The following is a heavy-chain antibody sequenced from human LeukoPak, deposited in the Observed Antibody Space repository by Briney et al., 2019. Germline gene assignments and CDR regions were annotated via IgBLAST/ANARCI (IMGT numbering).Heavy chain of an antibody. J-gene: IGHJ4*02. CDR1: GGSISSYY. CDR2: IYYSGST. Sequence: PSETLSLTCTVSGGSISSYYWSWIRQPPGKGLEWIGYIYYSGSTNYNPSLKSRVTISVDTSKNQFSLKLSSVTAADTAVYYCARSLYSNSFDYWGQGTLVTVSS. D-gene: IGHD6-6*01. CDR3: ARSLYSNSFDY. V-gene: IGHV4-59*01.